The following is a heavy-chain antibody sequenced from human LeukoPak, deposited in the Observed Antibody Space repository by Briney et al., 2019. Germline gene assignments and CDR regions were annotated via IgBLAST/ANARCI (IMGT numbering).Heavy chain of an antibody. V-gene: IGHV3-74*01. Sequence: GGSLRLYCAASGFTFRTYWMHWGGQVTGRWLVWVSRISSDGSDTIYADSVKGRFTISRDNAKNTLYLQMNSLRAEDTAVYYCARDWGGYGPTSHDYWGQGTLVTVSS. J-gene: IGHJ4*02. CDR2: ISSDGSDT. D-gene: IGHD3-16*01. CDR3: ARDWGGYGPTSHDY. CDR1: GFTFRTYW.